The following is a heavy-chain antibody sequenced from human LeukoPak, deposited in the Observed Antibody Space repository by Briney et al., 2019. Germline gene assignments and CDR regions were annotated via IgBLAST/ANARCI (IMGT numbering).Heavy chain of an antibody. CDR1: GFTFDDYA. CDR2: ISGDGGST. V-gene: IGHV3-43*02. D-gene: IGHD6-19*01. J-gene: IGHJ4*02. Sequence: PGWSLRLSCAASGFTFDDYAMHWVRQAPGKGLEWVSLISGDGGSTYYADSVKGRFTISRDNSKNSLYLQLNSLRTEDTAFYYCAKDKILSGWYSNYFDYWGQGTLVTVSS. CDR3: AKDKILSGWYSNYFDY.